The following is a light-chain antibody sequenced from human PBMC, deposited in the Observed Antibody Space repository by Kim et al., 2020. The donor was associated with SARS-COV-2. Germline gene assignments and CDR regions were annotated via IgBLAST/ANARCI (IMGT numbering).Light chain of an antibody. CDR3: QQYNSYPYT. CDR2: KAS. CDR1: QSISSW. V-gene: IGKV1-5*03. Sequence: DIQMTQSPSTLSASVGDRVTITCRASQSISSWLAWYQQKPGKAPKLLIYKASSLESGVPSRFSSSGSGTEFTLTISSLQPDDFATYYCQQYNSYPYTYGKGTKLEI. J-gene: IGKJ2*01.